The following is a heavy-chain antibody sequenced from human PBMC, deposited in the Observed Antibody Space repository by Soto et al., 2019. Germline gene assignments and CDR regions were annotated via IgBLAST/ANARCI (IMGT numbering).Heavy chain of an antibody. Sequence: DVQVAESGGGLVKPGGSLRLSCAVSGISFNNAWMSWVRQAPGKGLEWVGRIGSEIDGATIDYAAPVKGRFIISRNGSKYTVFLQMNSLKTEDTATYFCTRDNSYSVGGGLDWGQGTLVTVSS. J-gene: IGHJ4*02. D-gene: IGHD2-15*01. CDR3: TRDNSYSVGGGLD. V-gene: IGHV3-15*04. CDR2: IGSEIDGATI. CDR1: GISFNNAW.